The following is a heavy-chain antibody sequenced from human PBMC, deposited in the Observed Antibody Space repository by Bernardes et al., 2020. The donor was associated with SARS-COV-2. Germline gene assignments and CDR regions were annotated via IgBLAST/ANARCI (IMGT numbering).Heavy chain of an antibody. J-gene: IGHJ4*02. D-gene: IGHD5-18*01. CDR3: AREVDTASAEFDY. CDR2: IYTSGST. CDR1: GGSIRSYY. Sequence: SETLSLTCTVSGGSIRSYYWSWIRQPAGPGLEWIGRIYTSGSTNYNPSLKSRVTMSVDTSKNQFSLKLSSVTAADTAVYYCAREVDTASAEFDYWGQGTLVTVSS. V-gene: IGHV4-4*07.